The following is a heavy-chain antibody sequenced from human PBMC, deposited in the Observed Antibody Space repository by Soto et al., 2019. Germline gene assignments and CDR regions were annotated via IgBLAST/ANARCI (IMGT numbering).Heavy chain of an antibody. Sequence: GGSLRLSCAASGFTFSSYSMNWVRQAPGKGLEWVSAISGSGDSTYYADSVKGRFTISRDNSKNTLYLQMNSLRAEDTAVYYCAKKVVGYSGYHDYWGQGTLVTVSS. CDR1: GFTFSSYS. CDR2: ISGSGDST. J-gene: IGHJ4*02. CDR3: AKKVVGYSGYHDY. V-gene: IGHV3-23*01. D-gene: IGHD5-12*01.